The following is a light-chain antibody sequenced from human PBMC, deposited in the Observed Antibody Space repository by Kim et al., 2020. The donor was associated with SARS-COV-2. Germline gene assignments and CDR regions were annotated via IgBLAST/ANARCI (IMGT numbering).Light chain of an antibody. CDR3: QSYDSSLSVR. Sequence: QLVLTQPPSVSGAPGQRVTISCTGSNSNIGAGYDVHWYQQLPGTAPKLLIYGNNNRPSGVPDRFSGSKSGTSASLAITGLQAEDEVDYYCQSYDSSLSVRFGGGTQLTVL. CDR1: NSNIGAGYD. CDR2: GNN. J-gene: IGLJ2*01. V-gene: IGLV1-40*01.